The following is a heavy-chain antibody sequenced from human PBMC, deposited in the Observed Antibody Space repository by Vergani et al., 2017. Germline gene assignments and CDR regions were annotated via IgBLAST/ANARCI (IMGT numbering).Heavy chain of an antibody. V-gene: IGHV1-69*04. J-gene: IGHJ1*01. CDR3: ARDPSIAAAGTGYFQH. D-gene: IGHD6-13*01. CDR1: GGTFSSYA. CDR2: IIPILGIA. Sequence: QVQLVQSGAEVKKPGASVKVSCKASGGTFSSYAISWVRQAPGQGLEWMGRIIPILGIANYAQKFQGRVTITADKSTSTAYMELSSLRSEDTAVYYCARDPSIAAAGTGYFQHWGQGTLVTVSP.